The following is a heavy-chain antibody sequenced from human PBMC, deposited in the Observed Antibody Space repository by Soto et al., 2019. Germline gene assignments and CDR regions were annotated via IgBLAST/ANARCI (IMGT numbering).Heavy chain of an antibody. CDR3: ARGLKITIFGVVITDNWFDP. D-gene: IGHD3-3*01. Sequence: QVQRVQSGAEVKKPGASVKVSCKASGYTFTSYGISWVRQAPGQGLEWMGWISAYNGNTNYAQKLQGRVTMTTDTSTSTAYMELRSLRSDDTAVYYCARGLKITIFGVVITDNWFDPWGQGTLVTVSS. J-gene: IGHJ5*02. V-gene: IGHV1-18*01. CDR2: ISAYNGNT. CDR1: GYTFTSYG.